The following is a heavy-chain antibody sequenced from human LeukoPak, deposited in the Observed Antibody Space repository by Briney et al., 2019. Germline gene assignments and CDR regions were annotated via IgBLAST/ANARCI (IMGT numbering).Heavy chain of an antibody. Sequence: PGGSLRLSCAASRFTFSTYAMSWVRQAPGKGLEWVSAISGSGGSTYYADSVKGRFTISRDNSKNTLYLQMNSLRAEDTAVYYCAKFFPAYCGGDCYPRAGYFDYWGQGTLVTVSS. CDR3: AKFFPAYCGGDCYPRAGYFDY. V-gene: IGHV3-23*01. J-gene: IGHJ4*02. CDR2: ISGSGGST. CDR1: RFTFSTYA. D-gene: IGHD2-21*02.